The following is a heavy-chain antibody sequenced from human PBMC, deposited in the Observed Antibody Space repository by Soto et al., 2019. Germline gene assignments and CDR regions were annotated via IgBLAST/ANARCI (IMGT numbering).Heavy chain of an antibody. CDR1: GYSFTSYW. CDR3: ARRGAFPSWFDP. D-gene: IGHD1-26*01. J-gene: IGHJ5*02. Sequence: PGESLKISCKGSGYSFTSYWIGWVRQMPGKGLEWMGIIYPGDSDTKYSPYFEGQVTNSVDKSISTAYLQWSSLKASDTAMYYCARRGAFPSWFDPWGQGTLVTVSS. CDR2: IYPGDSDT. V-gene: IGHV5-51*01.